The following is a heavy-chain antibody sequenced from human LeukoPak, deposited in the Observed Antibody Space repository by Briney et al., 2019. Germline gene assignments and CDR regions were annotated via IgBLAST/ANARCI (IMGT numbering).Heavy chain of an antibody. CDR2: IYSGGST. Sequence: GGSLRLSCAASGFTVSSNYMSWVRQAPGKGLEWVSVIYSGGSTYYADSVKGRFTISRDNSKNTLYLQMNSLRAEDTAVYYCAKKATTIFGVVYFDYWGQGTLVTVSS. J-gene: IGHJ4*02. CDR1: GFTVSSNY. V-gene: IGHV3-53*01. CDR3: AKKATTIFGVVYFDY. D-gene: IGHD3-3*01.